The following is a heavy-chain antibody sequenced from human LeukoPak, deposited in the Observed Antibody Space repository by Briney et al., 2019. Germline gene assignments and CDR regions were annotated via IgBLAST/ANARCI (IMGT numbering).Heavy chain of an antibody. J-gene: IGHJ4*02. CDR3: ARARLLYYYGSGSYLDY. Sequence: ASVKVSCKASGYTFTSYDINWVRQATGQGLEWMGWMNPNSGNTGYAQKFQGRVTMTRNTSISTAYMELSSLRSEDTAVYYCARARLLYYYGSGSYLDYWGQGTLVTVSS. D-gene: IGHD3-10*01. CDR2: MNPNSGNT. CDR1: GYTFTSYD. V-gene: IGHV1-8*01.